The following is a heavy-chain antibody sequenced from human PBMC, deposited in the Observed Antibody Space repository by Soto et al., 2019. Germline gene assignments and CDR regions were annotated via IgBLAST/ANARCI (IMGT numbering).Heavy chain of an antibody. J-gene: IGHJ3*02. CDR1: GGSISSYY. D-gene: IGHD3-10*01. CDR2: IYYSGST. CDR3: ARGLWFGETATPDAFDI. Sequence: QVQLQESGPGLVKPSETLSLTCTVSGGSISSYYWSWIRQPPGKGLEWIGYIYYSGSTNYNPSLKSRVTIAVDTSTNQFSLKLSSVTAADTAVYYCARGLWFGETATPDAFDIWGQGTMVTVSS. V-gene: IGHV4-59*01.